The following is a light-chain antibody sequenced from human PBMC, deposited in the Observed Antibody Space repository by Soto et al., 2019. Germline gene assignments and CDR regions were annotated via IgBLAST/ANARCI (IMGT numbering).Light chain of an antibody. J-gene: IGKJ5*01. CDR2: GAS. Sequence: EIVMTQSPATLSVSPGARAPLSCRASQGVTSNLAWYPQKPGQAPRLLIYGASTRATGIPARFSGSGSGTEFTLTISSLQSEDFAVYFCQQYNNWPPITFGQGTRLEIK. V-gene: IGKV3-15*01. CDR1: QGVTSN. CDR3: QQYNNWPPIT.